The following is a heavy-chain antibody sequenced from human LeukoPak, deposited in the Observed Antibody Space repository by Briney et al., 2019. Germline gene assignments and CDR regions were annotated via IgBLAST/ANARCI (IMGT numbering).Heavy chain of an antibody. J-gene: IGHJ4*02. Sequence: GASVKVSCKASGFTFTNSAVQWVRQARGQRLEWIGWIVVASGNTNYAPKFQERVTITWDMSTSTAYMELSSLRSEDTAVYYCAADSGTQGDLFDYWGQGTLVTVSS. CDR2: IVVASGNT. D-gene: IGHD1-1*01. CDR1: GFTFTNSA. CDR3: AADSGTQGDLFDY. V-gene: IGHV1-58*01.